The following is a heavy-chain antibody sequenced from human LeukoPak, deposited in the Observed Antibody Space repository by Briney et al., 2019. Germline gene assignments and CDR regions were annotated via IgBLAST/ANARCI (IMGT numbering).Heavy chain of an antibody. J-gene: IGHJ4*02. Sequence: PGGSLRLSCAASGFTFSSYGMHWVRQAPGKGLEWVAVISYDGSNKYYADSVKGRFTISRDNSKNTLYLQMNSLRAEDTAVYYCATNTWIQLWFYFDYWGQGTLVTVSS. V-gene: IGHV3-30*03. CDR3: ATNTWIQLWFYFDY. CDR1: GFTFSSYG. D-gene: IGHD5-18*01. CDR2: ISYDGSNK.